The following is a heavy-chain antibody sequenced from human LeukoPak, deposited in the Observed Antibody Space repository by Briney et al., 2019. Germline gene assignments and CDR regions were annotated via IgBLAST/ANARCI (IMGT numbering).Heavy chain of an antibody. D-gene: IGHD2-15*01. V-gene: IGHV4-39*07. CDR3: ARLGTPYYFDY. CDR1: GGSISSSSYY. Sequence: SETLSLTCTVSGGSISSSSYYWGWIRQPPGKGLERIGSIYYSGSTYYNPSLKSRVTISVDTSKNQFSLKLSSVTAADTAVYYCARLGTPYYFDYWGQGTLVTVSS. CDR2: IYYSGST. J-gene: IGHJ4*02.